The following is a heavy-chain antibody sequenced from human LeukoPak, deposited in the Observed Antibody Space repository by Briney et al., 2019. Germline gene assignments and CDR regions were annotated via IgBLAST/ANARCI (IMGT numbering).Heavy chain of an antibody. V-gene: IGHV4-4*07. CDR1: GGSISGSY. Sequence: SETLSLTCTVSGGSISGSYWSWLRQPAGKGLEWIGRISSSGSANYNPSLKSRVTMSIDTPKNQFSLKLSTVTAADTAVYYCAKGPSGSYGFDYWGPGTQVTVSS. CDR3: AKGPSGSYGFDY. CDR2: ISSSGSA. D-gene: IGHD6-19*01. J-gene: IGHJ4*02.